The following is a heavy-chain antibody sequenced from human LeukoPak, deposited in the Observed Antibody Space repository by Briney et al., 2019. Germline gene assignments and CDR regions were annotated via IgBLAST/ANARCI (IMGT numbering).Heavy chain of an antibody. J-gene: IGHJ5*02. Sequence: PSETLSLPCTVCGGSISSYYWLWLPQPAGKAVEWFGRFYTRGSTNIIPSLRSRATMSVDTSKTQFSLKLSSVTAADAGEYYCARAAQRVRGGIISDRFDPWGQGTLVTVSS. CDR3: ARAAQRVRGGIISDRFDP. CDR1: GGSISSYY. D-gene: IGHD3-10*01. V-gene: IGHV4-4*07. CDR2: FYTRGST.